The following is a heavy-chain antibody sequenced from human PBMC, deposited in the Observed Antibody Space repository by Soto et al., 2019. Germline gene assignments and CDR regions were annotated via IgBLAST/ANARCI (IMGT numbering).Heavy chain of an antibody. D-gene: IGHD6-6*01. CDR1: GFSLSTSGVG. CDR2: IYWSGDE. J-gene: IGHJ3*02. V-gene: IGHV2-5*01. CDR3: ARGIATLPVFAFDI. Sequence: QGTLKESGPTLVKPTQTLTLTCSVSGFSLSTSGVGVGWIRQSPGKALEWLALIYWSGDEHYRPSLKSRLSITKDTSKNHVVLIMTDMDPVDTATYYCARGIATLPVFAFDIWGQGTMVTVSS.